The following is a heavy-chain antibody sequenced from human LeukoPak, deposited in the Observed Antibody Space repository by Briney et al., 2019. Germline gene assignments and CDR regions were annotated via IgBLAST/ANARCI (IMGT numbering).Heavy chain of an antibody. CDR1: GGSNNSGGYS. Sequence: SQTLSLTCAVSGGSNNSGGYSWSWIRQPPGRGLEWIGFIYYSGSTYYNPSLKSRVTMSEDTSKNQFSLKLSSVTAADTAVYYCARQARFGDSSSPIDYWGQGTLVTVSS. V-gene: IGHV4-30-4*07. CDR2: IYYSGST. CDR3: ARQARFGDSSSPIDY. J-gene: IGHJ4*02. D-gene: IGHD6-13*01.